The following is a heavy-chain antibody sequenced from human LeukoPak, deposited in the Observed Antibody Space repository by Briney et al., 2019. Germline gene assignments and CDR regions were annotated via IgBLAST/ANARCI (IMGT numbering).Heavy chain of an antibody. Sequence: PGRSLRLSCAASGFTFSSYGMHWVRQAPGKGLEWVAVIWYDGSNKYYADSVKGRFTISRDNSKNTLYLQMNSLRAEDTAVYYCAKSGVEMATIKSFFDYWGQGTLVTVSS. CDR3: AKSGVEMATIKSFFDY. CDR2: IWYDGSNK. CDR1: GFTFSSYG. D-gene: IGHD5-24*01. V-gene: IGHV3-33*06. J-gene: IGHJ4*02.